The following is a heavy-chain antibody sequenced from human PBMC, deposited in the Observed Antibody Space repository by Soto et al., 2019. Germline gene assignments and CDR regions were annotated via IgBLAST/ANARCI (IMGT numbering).Heavy chain of an antibody. D-gene: IGHD3-10*01. CDR2: IIPIFGTA. V-gene: IGHV1-69*13. Sequence: SVKVSCKASGGTFSSYAISWVRQAPGQGLEWMGGIIPIFGTANYAQKFQGRVTITADESTSTAYMELSSLRSEDTAVYYCARGDHYGPRGAYFDYWGQGTLVTVSS. CDR3: ARGDHYGPRGAYFDY. J-gene: IGHJ4*02. CDR1: GGTFSSYA.